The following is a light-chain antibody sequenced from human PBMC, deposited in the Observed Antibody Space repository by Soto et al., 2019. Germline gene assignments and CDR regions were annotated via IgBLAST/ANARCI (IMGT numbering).Light chain of an antibody. J-gene: IGKJ2*01. CDR3: QHCHRSPYT. CDR1: QSIGGW. CDR2: DAS. V-gene: IGKV1-5*01. Sequence: DIPMTQSPSTLSASVGDRVTITCRASQSIGGWLAWYQQRPGKAPRLLIYDASSAESGAPSRFSGSRSGTTLTLAIRSLQAGGFATCCYQHCHRSPYTFGRWT.